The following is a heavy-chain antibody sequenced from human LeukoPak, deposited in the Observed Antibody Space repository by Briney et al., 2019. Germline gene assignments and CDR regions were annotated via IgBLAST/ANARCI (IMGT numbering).Heavy chain of an antibody. D-gene: IGHD6-19*01. Sequence: GGSLRLSCAASGFTFNKYTMNWVRQAPGKGLEWVANIKQDGSEKYYVDSVKGRFTISRDNAKNSLYLQMNSLRAEDTAVYYCARPQQWLVRGAFDIWGQGTMVTVSS. CDR2: IKQDGSEK. V-gene: IGHV3-7*01. J-gene: IGHJ3*02. CDR3: ARPQQWLVRGAFDI. CDR1: GFTFNKYT.